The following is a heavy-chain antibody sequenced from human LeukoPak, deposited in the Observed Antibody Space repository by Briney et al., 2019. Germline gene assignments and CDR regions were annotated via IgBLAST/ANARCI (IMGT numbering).Heavy chain of an antibody. CDR3: AKYVSAKGPPYALDV. CDR2: ISASGGCT. CDR1: ELTFSSYA. J-gene: IGHJ6*02. Sequence: GGSLTLSRAASELTFSSYAMQWVRQAPRKGLEWVSGISASGGCTCYTDSVKGRFTISRDNSKNTLYLQMNRLRAEDTAVYYCAKYVSAKGPPYALDVWGQGTTVTVSS. D-gene: IGHD2/OR15-2a*01. V-gene: IGHV3-23*01.